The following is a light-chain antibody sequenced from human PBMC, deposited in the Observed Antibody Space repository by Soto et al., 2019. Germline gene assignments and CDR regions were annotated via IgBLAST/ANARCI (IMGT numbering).Light chain of an antibody. V-gene: IGKV1-5*01. J-gene: IGKJ1*01. Sequence: DIQMTQSPSTLSASVGDRVTITCRASQSVSSWLAWYQQKPGKAPKFLIYDASSLESGVPSRFSGSGSGTEFTLTISSLQPDDFATYYCQQYNSYSRPFGQGTKVDIK. CDR3: QQYNSYSRP. CDR2: DAS. CDR1: QSVSSW.